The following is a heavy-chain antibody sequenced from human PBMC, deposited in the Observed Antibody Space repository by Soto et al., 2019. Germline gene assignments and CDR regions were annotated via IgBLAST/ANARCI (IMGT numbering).Heavy chain of an antibody. CDR3: ARQVAYSYGFDWFDP. D-gene: IGHD5-18*01. CDR2: IYYSGST. CDR1: CGSNSTHCSS. V-gene: IGHV4-39*01. J-gene: IGHJ5*02. Sequence: PSETLFRTPTVSCGSNSTHCSSSVCARHPHRKGLEWIGSIYYSGSTYYNPSLKSRVTISVDTSKNQFSLKLSSVTAADTAVYYCARQVAYSYGFDWFDPWGQGTLVTVSS.